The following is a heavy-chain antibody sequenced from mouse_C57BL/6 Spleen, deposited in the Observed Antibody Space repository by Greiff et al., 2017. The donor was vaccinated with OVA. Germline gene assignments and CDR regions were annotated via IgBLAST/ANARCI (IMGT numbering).Heavy chain of an antibody. CDR1: GFSLTSYA. Sequence: VKLMESGPGLVAPSQSLSITCTVSGFSLTSYAISWVRQPPGKGLEWLGVIWTGGGTNYNSALKSRLSISKDNSKSQVFLKMNSLQTDDTARYYCARNFDHGNLSYYYAMDYWGQGTSVTVSS. CDR2: IWTGGGT. V-gene: IGHV2-9-1*01. J-gene: IGHJ4*01. D-gene: IGHD6-2*01. CDR3: ARNFDHGNLSYYYAMDY.